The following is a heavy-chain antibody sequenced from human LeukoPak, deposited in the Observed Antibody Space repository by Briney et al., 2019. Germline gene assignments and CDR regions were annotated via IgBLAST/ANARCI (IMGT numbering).Heavy chain of an antibody. CDR2: FDPEDGET. D-gene: IGHD6-13*01. Sequence: ASVKVSCKVSGYTLTELSMHWVRQAPGKGLEWMGGFDPEDGETIYAQKFQGRVTMTEDTSTDTAYMELSSLRSEDTAVYYCATVGGYSSSWYSDYWAREPWSPSPQ. CDR3: ATVGGYSSSWYSDY. CDR1: GYTLTELS. V-gene: IGHV1-24*01. J-gene: IGHJ4*02.